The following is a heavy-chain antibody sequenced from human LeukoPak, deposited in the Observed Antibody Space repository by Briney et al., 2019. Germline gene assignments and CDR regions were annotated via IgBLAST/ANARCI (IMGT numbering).Heavy chain of an antibody. CDR3: ASRAHCSGGSCYGNWFDP. Sequence: SETLSLTCTVSGASISSHYWSWLRQSPGKGLEWIGYISYSGITNYNPSLKSRVTISVDTSKNHFSLRLSFVTAADTAVYYCASRAHCSGGSCYGNWFDPWGQGTLVTVSS. J-gene: IGHJ5*02. V-gene: IGHV4-59*11. D-gene: IGHD2-15*01. CDR2: ISYSGIT. CDR1: GASISSHY.